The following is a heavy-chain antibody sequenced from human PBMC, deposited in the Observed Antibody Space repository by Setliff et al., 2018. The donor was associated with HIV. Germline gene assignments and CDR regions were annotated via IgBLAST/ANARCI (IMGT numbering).Heavy chain of an antibody. Sequence: SETLSLTCTVSGGSISSSSYYWSWIRQPAGKGLEWIGRIYYSGSTYYNPSLKSRVTISVDTSKNQFSLKLSSVTAADTAVYYCARLGWELLPHYFDYWGQGTLVTVSS. V-gene: IGHV4-39*01. CDR1: GGSISSSSYY. D-gene: IGHD1-26*01. CDR3: ARLGWELLPHYFDY. J-gene: IGHJ4*02. CDR2: IYYSGST.